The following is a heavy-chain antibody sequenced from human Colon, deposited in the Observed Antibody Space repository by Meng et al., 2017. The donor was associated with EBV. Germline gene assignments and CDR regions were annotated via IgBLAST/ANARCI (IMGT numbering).Heavy chain of an antibody. CDR2: ICERTTT. J-gene: IGHJ4*02. V-gene: IGHV4-39*01. Sequence: QGQLQGSGAGLLKASWTLSPTCPVSGGSISSYTCCWVCIRQAPGMGLMWVRSICERTTTYYSPTLRSTITIAVDTSKYPLTLKLVSVAAAAAAVYYCGRSHHKSVAGYFDYWGQGTLVTVSS. D-gene: IGHD6-19*01. CDR1: GGSISSYTCC. CDR3: GRSHHKSVAGYFDY.